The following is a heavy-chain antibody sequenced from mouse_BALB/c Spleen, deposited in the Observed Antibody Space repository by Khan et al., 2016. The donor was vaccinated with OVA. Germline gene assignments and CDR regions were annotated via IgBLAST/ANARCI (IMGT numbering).Heavy chain of an antibody. CDR3: AKGVWSYYFALDY. D-gene: IGHD2-10*02. Sequence: QMQLEESGPGLVAPSQNLSITCTVSGFSLTDYDVSWIRQPPGKGLEWLGVIWGGGTAYYNSALKSRVSISKDSSKSQVFLKMISLQTDDTAMYYCAKGVWSYYFALDYWGPGTSVTVSS. CDR2: IWGGGTA. CDR1: GFSLTDYD. J-gene: IGHJ4*01. V-gene: IGHV2-6-5*01.